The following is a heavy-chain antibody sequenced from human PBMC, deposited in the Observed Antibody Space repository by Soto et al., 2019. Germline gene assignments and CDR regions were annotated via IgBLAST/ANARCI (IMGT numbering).Heavy chain of an antibody. CDR2: IYDSGST. CDR3: ARHPPPVTTGTNNWFDP. J-gene: IGHJ5*02. CDR1: GDSISSSSYY. D-gene: IGHD1-1*01. V-gene: IGHV4-39*01. Sequence: HLQLQESGPGLVKPSETLSLTCSVSGDSISSSSYYWGWIRQAPGKGLEWIGSIYDSGSTYYNPSLKSRVTISVDTSKNQFSLKLSSVAAADTAIYYCARHPPPVTTGTNNWFDPWGQGTLVTVSS.